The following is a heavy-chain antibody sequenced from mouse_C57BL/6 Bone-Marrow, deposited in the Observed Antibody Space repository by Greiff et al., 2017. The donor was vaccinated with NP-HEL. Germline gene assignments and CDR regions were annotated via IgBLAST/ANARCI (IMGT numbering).Heavy chain of an antibody. D-gene: IGHD2-3*01. Sequence: DVQLLESGPGLVKPSQSLSLTCSVTGFSITSGSYCYWLRPFPGNKLEWMGFIGYGGSNNYTPSLKNRISITRDTSKNQFFLKLNPVTTEDTATYYCARATIYDGYNENWGQGTLVTVSA. CDR1: GFSITSGSY. V-gene: IGHV3-6*01. J-gene: IGHJ3*01. CDR2: IGYGGSN. CDR3: ARATIYDGYNEN.